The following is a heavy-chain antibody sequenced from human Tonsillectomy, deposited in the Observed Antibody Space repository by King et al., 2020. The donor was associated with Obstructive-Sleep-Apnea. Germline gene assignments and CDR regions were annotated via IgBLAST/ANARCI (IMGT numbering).Heavy chain of an antibody. J-gene: IGHJ4*02. CDR2: FNPSGGST. Sequence: QLVQSGAEVKKPGASVKVSCEASGYTFTSYYMHWVRQAPGQGLEWMGIFNPSGGSTNYAQKFQDRVTMTWDTSTTTVYMELSSLRSEDTAVYYCATVVYFCSGLLEYYFASWGQGTLVTVSS. V-gene: IGHV1-46*01. D-gene: IGHD3-10*01. CDR1: GYTFTSYY. CDR3: ATVVYFCSGLLEYYFAS.